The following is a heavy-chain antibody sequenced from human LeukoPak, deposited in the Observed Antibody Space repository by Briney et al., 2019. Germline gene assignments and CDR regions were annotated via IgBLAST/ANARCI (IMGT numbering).Heavy chain of an antibody. CDR1: GFTFTSFG. Sequence: GGSLKLSCVASGFTFTSFGMHWVRQAPGKGLQWVASIRYDGNHQFYADSVQGRFTISRDNSRRTVSLQMNSLRSDDSALYYCARGPWSTAAAGHFDHWGQGSLVTVSS. D-gene: IGHD6-13*01. CDR2: IRYDGNHQ. J-gene: IGHJ4*02. V-gene: IGHV3-30*02. CDR3: ARGPWSTAAAGHFDH.